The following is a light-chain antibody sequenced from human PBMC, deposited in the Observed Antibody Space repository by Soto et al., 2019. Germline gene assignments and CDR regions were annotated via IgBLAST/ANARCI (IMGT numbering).Light chain of an antibody. J-gene: IGLJ1*01. CDR1: SSDVGSYNR. V-gene: IGLV2-18*02. CDR2: EVS. CDR3: NSYTSSNTYV. Sequence: HSALTQAPSVSGFPGQSVTISCTGTSSDVGSYNRVSWYQQPPGTAPKLMIYEVSNRPSGVPDRFSGSKSGNTASLTISGLQAEDEADYYCNSYTSSNTYVFGTGTKVTVL.